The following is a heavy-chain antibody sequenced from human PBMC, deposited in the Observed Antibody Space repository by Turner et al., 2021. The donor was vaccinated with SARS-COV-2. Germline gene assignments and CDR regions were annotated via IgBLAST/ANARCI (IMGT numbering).Heavy chain of an antibody. Sequence: EVQLVESGGALVQPGESVRLSCRASGITFSTYWMHWVRQAPGKGLEWVSNMKNDGRDESYADSVKGRFSISRDSAKNTLYLQMSTLGVEDTAVYYCAVYNSGRWVWGQGTLVTVSS. V-gene: IGHV3-74*01. D-gene: IGHD6-19*01. CDR1: GITFSTYW. CDR2: MKNDGRDE. J-gene: IGHJ4*02. CDR3: AVYNSGRWV.